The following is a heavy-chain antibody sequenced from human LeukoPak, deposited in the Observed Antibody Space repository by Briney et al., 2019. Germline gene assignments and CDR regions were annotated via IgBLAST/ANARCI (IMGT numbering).Heavy chain of an antibody. CDR1: GFTFSDYY. CDR2: ISSSGSTI. V-gene: IGHV3-11*01. D-gene: IGHD3-22*01. CDR3: ARDSSXYHYRFEY. J-gene: IGHJ4*02. Sequence: GGSLRLSCAASGFTFSDYYMTWIRQAPGKGLEWVSYISSSGSTIYYADSVKGRFTISRENAKNSLYLQMNSLTAENTAVYYCARDSSXYHYRFEYWGQGTLVTVSS.